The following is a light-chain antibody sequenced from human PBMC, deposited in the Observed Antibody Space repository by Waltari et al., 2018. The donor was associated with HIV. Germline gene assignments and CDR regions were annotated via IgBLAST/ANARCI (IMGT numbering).Light chain of an antibody. J-gene: IGLJ2*01. CDR1: SSDIGGYNY. V-gene: IGLV2-14*03. Sequence: QSALTQPASMSGSPGQSITISCTGTSSDIGGYNYISWYQQHPGKAPNLVIYGVRERPSGISHRFSGSKSGDTASLTISGLQTEDEAHYYCSSFTTSHKLFFGGGTHLTVL. CDR3: SSFTTSHKLF. CDR2: GVR.